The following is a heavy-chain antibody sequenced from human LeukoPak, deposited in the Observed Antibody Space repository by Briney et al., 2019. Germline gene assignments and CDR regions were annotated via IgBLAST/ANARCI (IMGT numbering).Heavy chain of an antibody. D-gene: IGHD6-19*01. CDR2: IKSKTDYETT. CDR3: TTKSAVAGIIDY. CDR1: GFTFSNAW. J-gene: IGHJ4*02. V-gene: IGHV3-15*01. Sequence: GGSLRLSCAAPGFTFSNAWMSWVRRAPGKGLEWVGRIKSKTDYETTDYAAPVKDRFTISRDDSKNTLYLQMNSLKTEDTAVYFCTTKSAVAGIIDYWGQGTLVTVSS.